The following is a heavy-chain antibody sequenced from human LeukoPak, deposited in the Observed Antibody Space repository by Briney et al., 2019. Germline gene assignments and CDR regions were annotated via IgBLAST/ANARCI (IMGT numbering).Heavy chain of an antibody. CDR3: ARELYGDFLPGEY. CDR1: GYNFMNYG. Sequence: ASVKVSCKASGYNFMNYGVTWVRQAPGHGLEWMGWVSSHNNYTNYAQIFQGRVTMTTDTSTNTAYMELRSLRSDDTAVYFCARELYGDFLPGEYWGQGTLVTVSS. V-gene: IGHV1-18*01. J-gene: IGHJ1*01. CDR2: VSSHNNYT. D-gene: IGHD4-17*01.